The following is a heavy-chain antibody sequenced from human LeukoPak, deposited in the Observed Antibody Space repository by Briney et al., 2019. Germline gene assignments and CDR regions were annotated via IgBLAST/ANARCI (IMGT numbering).Heavy chain of an antibody. J-gene: IGHJ4*02. Sequence: GGSLRLSCEASGFTFKDSAMSWVRQAPGKGLEWLSAITGSGNTKYYADSVKGRFTVSRDNSKNTLYLQINTLRAEDAAVYYCAKGAGPLAAAGRATDSWGQGTLVIVSS. D-gene: IGHD6-13*01. CDR3: AKGAGPLAAAGRATDS. CDR2: ITGSGNTK. V-gene: IGHV3-23*01. CDR1: GFTFKDSA.